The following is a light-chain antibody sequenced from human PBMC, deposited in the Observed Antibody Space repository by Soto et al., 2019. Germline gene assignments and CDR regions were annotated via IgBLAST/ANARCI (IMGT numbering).Light chain of an antibody. Sequence: DIQMTQSPSTLSASVGDRVTITCRASQSITNWLAWYQQKPGKAPKLLIYDAYSLESGVPSRFSGSGSGTEFTLTISSLQPDDFATYYCQHYNSYSWTFGQGTTVEI. CDR3: QHYNSYSWT. CDR2: DAY. V-gene: IGKV1-5*01. J-gene: IGKJ1*01. CDR1: QSITNW.